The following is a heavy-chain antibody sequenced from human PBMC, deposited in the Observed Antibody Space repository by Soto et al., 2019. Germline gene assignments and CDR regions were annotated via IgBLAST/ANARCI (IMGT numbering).Heavy chain of an antibody. J-gene: IGHJ6*04. Sequence: GESLKISCKGSGYSFTSYWISWVRQMPGKGLEWMGRIDPSDSYTNYSPSFQGHVTISADKSISTAYLQWSSLKASDTAMYYCARRSCSGGSCYEGGYYYRMDVWGKGSRVSVAS. CDR2: IDPSDSYT. D-gene: IGHD2-15*01. V-gene: IGHV5-10-1*01. CDR3: ARRSCSGGSCYEGGYYYRMDV. CDR1: GYSFTSYW.